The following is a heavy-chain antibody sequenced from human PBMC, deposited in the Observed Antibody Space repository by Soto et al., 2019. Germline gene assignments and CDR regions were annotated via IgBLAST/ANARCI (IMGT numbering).Heavy chain of an antibody. J-gene: IGHJ5*02. CDR2: IDPSDSYT. CDR1: GYSFTSYW. D-gene: IGHD6-13*01. Sequence: EVQLVQSGAEVKKPGESLRISCKGSGYSFTSYWISWVRQMPGKGLEWMGRIDPSDSYTNYSPSFQGHVPISADKSISTAYLQWSSLKASDTAMYYCATNTAAAGRGNWFDPWGQGTLVTVSS. CDR3: ATNTAAAGRGNWFDP. V-gene: IGHV5-10-1*03.